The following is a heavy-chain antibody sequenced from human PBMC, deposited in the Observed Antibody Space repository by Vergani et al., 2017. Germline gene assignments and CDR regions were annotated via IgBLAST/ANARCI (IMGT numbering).Heavy chain of an antibody. CDR2: IYYSGST. V-gene: IGHV4-39*07. J-gene: IGHJ5*02. Sequence: QLQLQESGPGLVKPSETLSLICTVSGGSINPSSSFWGWIRQSPGKGLEWIGSIYYSGSTNYNPSLKSRVTISVDKSKNQFSLKLSSVTAADTAVYYCARVATLGYCSGGSCLNWFDPWGQGTLVTVSS. D-gene: IGHD2-15*01. CDR3: ARVATLGYCSGGSCLNWFDP. CDR1: GGSINPSSSF.